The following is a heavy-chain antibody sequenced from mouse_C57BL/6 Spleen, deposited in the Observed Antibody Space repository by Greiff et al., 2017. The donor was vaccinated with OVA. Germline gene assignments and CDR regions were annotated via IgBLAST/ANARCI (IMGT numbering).Heavy chain of an antibody. J-gene: IGHJ2*01. D-gene: IGHD1-1*01. CDR3: ARGGSSYPYYFDY. Sequence: VQLQQSGPELVKPGASVKISCKASGYTFTDYYMNWVKQSHGKSLEWIGDINPNNGGTSYNQKFKGKATLTVDKASSTAYMELRSLTSEDSAVYYCARGGSSYPYYFDYWGQGTTLTVSS. CDR2: INPNNGGT. V-gene: IGHV1-26*01. CDR1: GYTFTDYY.